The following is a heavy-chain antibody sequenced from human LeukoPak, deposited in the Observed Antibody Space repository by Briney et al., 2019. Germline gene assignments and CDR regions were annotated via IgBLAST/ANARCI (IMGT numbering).Heavy chain of an antibody. Sequence: SETLSLTCSVSGDSISYFYWSWIRQAAGKGLEWIWRTSSSGNTDYNASLKSRVTMSVDTSKNQLSRKVISVTAADTAVYYCARAVGGDGSGSLWGPGTMVTVSS. D-gene: IGHD3-10*01. CDR1: GDSISYFY. V-gene: IGHV4-4*07. J-gene: IGHJ4*02. CDR3: ARAVGGDGSGSL. CDR2: TSSSGNT.